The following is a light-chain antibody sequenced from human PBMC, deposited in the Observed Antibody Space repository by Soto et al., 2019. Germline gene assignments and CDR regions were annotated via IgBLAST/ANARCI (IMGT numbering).Light chain of an antibody. J-gene: IGKJ1*01. CDR2: GAS. CDR3: HQSFTMPRT. Sequence: IQLTQSPSSLSASVGNRLTITCRASQSSTTSLNWYQQTPGKAPKVLIFGASNLQSGVPSRFSGSGSGTDFTLTITSLQPEDFATYYCHQSFTMPRTFGQGTKVDIK. CDR1: QSSTTS. V-gene: IGKV1-39*01.